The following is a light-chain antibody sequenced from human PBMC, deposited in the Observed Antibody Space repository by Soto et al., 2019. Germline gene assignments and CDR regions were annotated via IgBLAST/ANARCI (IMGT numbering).Light chain of an antibody. CDR2: GAS. CDR1: QAIRND. J-gene: IGKJ1*01. V-gene: IGKV1-6*01. CDR3: LQENNYRWT. Sequence: AIQMTQSPSSLSASVGDRVTISCRASQAIRNDLGWYQQKPGKAPNLLIYGASSLESAVPSRFSGSASGTDFTLTISSLQPEDFATYYCLQENNYRWTFGEGTKVEI.